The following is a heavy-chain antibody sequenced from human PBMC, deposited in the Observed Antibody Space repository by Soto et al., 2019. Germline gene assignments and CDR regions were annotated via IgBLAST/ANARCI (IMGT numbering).Heavy chain of an antibody. CDR1: GFTFSSYA. J-gene: IGHJ3*02. Sequence: EVQLLESGGGLVQPGGSLRLSCAASGFTFSSYAMSWVRQAPGKGLEWVSAISGSGGSTYYADSVKGRFTISRDNYKNTLYLQMNGLRAEDTAVYYCAKDMIVVVIADAFDIWGQGTMVTVSS. V-gene: IGHV3-23*01. CDR2: ISGSGGST. CDR3: AKDMIVVVIADAFDI. D-gene: IGHD3-22*01.